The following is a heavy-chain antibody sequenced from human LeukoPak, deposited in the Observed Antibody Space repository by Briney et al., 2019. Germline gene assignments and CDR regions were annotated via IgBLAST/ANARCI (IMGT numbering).Heavy chain of an antibody. J-gene: IGHJ4*02. V-gene: IGHV1-3*01. CDR1: GYTFTSYA. CDR3: AGDAGSGNNDY. Sequence: ASVKVSCKASGYTFTSYAIHWVRQAPGQRLEGMGWSSAGNGTTKNSQNFQGRVTFISNTSATTAFMELSSLRSEDAAVYYCAGDAGSGNNDYWGQGTLVTVSS. D-gene: IGHD1-26*01. CDR2: SSAGNGTT.